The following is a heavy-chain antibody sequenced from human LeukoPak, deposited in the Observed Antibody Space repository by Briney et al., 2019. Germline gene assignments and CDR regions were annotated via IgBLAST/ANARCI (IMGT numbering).Heavy chain of an antibody. D-gene: IGHD7-27*01. Sequence: KPSETLSLTCTVSGGSISSYYWSWIRQPPGKGLEWMGYIYDTGSTNYNPSLRSRVTISVDTSKNQFSLKLSPVTAADTAVYYCARATTGEPYSWFDPWGQGTLVTVSS. J-gene: IGHJ5*02. CDR2: IYDTGST. V-gene: IGHV4-59*01. CDR1: GGSISSYY. CDR3: ARATTGEPYSWFDP.